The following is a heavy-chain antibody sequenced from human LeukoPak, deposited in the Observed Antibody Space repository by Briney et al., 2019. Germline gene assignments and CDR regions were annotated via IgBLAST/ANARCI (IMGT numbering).Heavy chain of an antibody. J-gene: IGHJ6*03. CDR3: AREYGVGAYYYYYYMDV. CDR1: GGSISSSNW. CDR2: IYHSGST. Sequence: SETLSLTCAVSGGSISSSNWWSWVRQPPGKGLEWIGEIYHSGSTNYNPSLKSRVTISVDKSKNQFSLKLSSVTAADTAVYYCAREYGVGAYYYYYYMDVWGKGTTVTVSS. V-gene: IGHV4-4*02. D-gene: IGHD1-26*01.